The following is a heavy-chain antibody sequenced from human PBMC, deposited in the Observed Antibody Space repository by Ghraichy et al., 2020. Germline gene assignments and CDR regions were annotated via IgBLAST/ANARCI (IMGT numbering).Heavy chain of an antibody. Sequence: ESLNISCTVSGGSISSSSYYWGWIRQPPGKGLEWIGSIYYSGSTYYNPSLKSRVTISVDTSKNQFSLKLSSVTAADTAVYYCARLITMVRGVMNYGMDVWGQGTTVTVSS. CDR3: ARLITMVRGVMNYGMDV. CDR2: IYYSGST. J-gene: IGHJ6*02. CDR1: GGSISSSSYY. V-gene: IGHV4-39*01. D-gene: IGHD3-10*01.